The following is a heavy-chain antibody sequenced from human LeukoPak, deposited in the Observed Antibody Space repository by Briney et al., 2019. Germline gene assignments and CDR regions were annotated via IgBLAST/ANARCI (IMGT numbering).Heavy chain of an antibody. J-gene: IGHJ4*02. D-gene: IGHD1-26*01. Sequence: KTGGSLRLSCAASGFTFSSYEMNWVRQAPGKGLEWVSCISDSSSYIYYADSVKGRFTISRDNAKNSLYLQMSSLRVEDTAVYYCARADLSGSFFHPHFLDYWGQGILVTVSS. CDR3: ARADLSGSFFHPHFLDY. CDR2: ISDSSSYI. CDR1: GFTFSSYE. V-gene: IGHV3-21*01.